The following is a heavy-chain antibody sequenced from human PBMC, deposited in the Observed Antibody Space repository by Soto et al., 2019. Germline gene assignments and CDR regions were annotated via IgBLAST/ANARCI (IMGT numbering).Heavy chain of an antibody. CDR1: GSSASGDLY. CDR3: VAYSASHNWFDP. V-gene: IGHV4-38-2*01. D-gene: IGHD6-13*01. CDR2: XXPXGXT. Sequence: SDTLFPPCAVPGSSASGDLYGGWIRQPQGKGLXWXGSXXPXGXTXYXXXXRGRISLSIDTSKNQISLTLTSVTAADTALFYCVAYSASHNWFDPWGQGTLVTVSS. J-gene: IGHJ5*02.